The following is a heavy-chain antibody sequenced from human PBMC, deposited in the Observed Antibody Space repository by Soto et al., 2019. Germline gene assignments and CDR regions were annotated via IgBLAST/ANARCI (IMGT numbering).Heavy chain of an antibody. CDR3: AKSFNLVVVPAAKLHWYFDL. V-gene: IGHV3-23*01. J-gene: IGHJ2*01. Sequence: EVQLLESGGGLVQPGGSLRLSCAASGFTFSSYAMSWVRQAPGKGLEWVSAISGSGGSTYYADSVKGRFTISRDNSKNPLCLQMNSLRAEDTAVYYCAKSFNLVVVPAAKLHWYFDLWGRGTLVTVSS. CDR1: GFTFSSYA. D-gene: IGHD2-2*01. CDR2: ISGSGGST.